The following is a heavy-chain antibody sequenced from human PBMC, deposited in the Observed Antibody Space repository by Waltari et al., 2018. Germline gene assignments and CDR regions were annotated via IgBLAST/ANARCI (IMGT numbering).Heavy chain of an antibody. CDR3: ARETGVAVAGYGLDI. D-gene: IGHD2-15*01. J-gene: IGHJ6*02. CDR2: IYSGVDT. Sequence: VHVEESGGGLMQPGGSLRLSCAASGFTVSSFYMAWVRQAPGKGRWWVSLIYSGVDTYYADSVKGRFTISRDNSKNMVFLQMNSLRADDTAVYYCARETGVAVAGYGLDIWGQGTTVTVSS. CDR1: GFTVSSFY. V-gene: IGHV3-53*01.